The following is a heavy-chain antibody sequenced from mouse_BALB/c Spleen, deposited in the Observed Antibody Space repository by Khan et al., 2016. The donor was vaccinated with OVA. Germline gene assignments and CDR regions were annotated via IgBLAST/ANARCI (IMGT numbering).Heavy chain of an antibody. CDR1: GFTFSDYY. CDR3: ARAGYGGFAY. D-gene: IGHD1-1*02. Sequence: EVELVGSGGGLVKPGGSLKLSCAASGFTFSDYYMYWVRQTPEKRLEWVATISDGGSYTYYPDSVKGRFTISRDNAKNTLYLQMSSLKSEDTAKYYCARAGYGGFAYWGQGTLVTVSA. J-gene: IGHJ3*01. V-gene: IGHV5-4*02. CDR2: ISDGGSYT.